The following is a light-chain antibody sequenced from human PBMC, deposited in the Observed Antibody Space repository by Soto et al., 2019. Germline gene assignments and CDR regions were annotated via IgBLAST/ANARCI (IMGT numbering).Light chain of an antibody. CDR1: QSVGGN. J-gene: IGKJ5*01. CDR3: QHYGAAPIT. CDR2: GAS. Sequence: EIVLTQSPGSLSLSPGARATLSCRASQSVGGNVAWYQQIPGQPPKLLIFGASSRATGIADKFSGSGSGTDFTLTISRLEPEDFALYYCQHYGAAPITFGQGTRLEIK. V-gene: IGKV3-20*01.